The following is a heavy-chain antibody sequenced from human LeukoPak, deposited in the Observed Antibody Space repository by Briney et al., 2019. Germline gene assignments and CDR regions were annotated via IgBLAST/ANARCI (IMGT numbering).Heavy chain of an antibody. D-gene: IGHD3-3*01. V-gene: IGHV3-23*01. CDR1: GFTFTTYA. J-gene: IGHJ6*02. Sequence: GGSLRLSCAASGFTFTTYAMTWVRQAPGKGLEWVSGITGSGGNTYYADSVKGRFTISRDNSKKTLYLQMNSLRAEDTAIYYCANQAPLEGPLFDYYGMDVWGQGTTVTASS. CDR2: ITGSGGNT. CDR3: ANQAPLEGPLFDYYGMDV.